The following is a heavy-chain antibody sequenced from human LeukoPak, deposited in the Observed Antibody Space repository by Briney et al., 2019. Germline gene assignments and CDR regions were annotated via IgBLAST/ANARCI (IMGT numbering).Heavy chain of an antibody. CDR2: IKQDGSEK. CDR1: GFTFSSYA. V-gene: IGHV3-7*01. J-gene: IGHJ3*02. CDR3: AREKGLTLRAFDI. Sequence: PGGSLRLSCAASGFTFSSYAMHWARQAPGKGLEWVANIKQDGSEKYYVDSVKGRFTISRDNAKNSLYLQMNSLRAEDTAVYYCAREKGLTLRAFDIWGQGTMVTVSS.